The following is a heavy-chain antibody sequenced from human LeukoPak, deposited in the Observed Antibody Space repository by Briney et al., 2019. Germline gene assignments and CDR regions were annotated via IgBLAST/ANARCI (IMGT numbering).Heavy chain of an antibody. CDR2: IIPIFGTA. Sequence: SVKVSCKASGGTFSSYAISWVRQAPGQGLEWMGGIIPIFGTANYAQKFQGRVTITADESTSIAYMELSSLRSEDTAVYYCAAGGNWNGGGYFDYWGLGTLVTVSS. J-gene: IGHJ4*02. CDR1: GGTFSSYA. V-gene: IGHV1-69*13. D-gene: IGHD1-20*01. CDR3: AAGGNWNGGGYFDY.